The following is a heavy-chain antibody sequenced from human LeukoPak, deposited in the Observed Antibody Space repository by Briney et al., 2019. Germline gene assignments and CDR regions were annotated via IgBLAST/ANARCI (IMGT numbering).Heavy chain of an antibody. V-gene: IGHV1-69*04. Sequence: ASVKVSCKASGGTFSSYAISWVRQAPGQGLEWMGRIIPILGIANYAQKFQGRVTITADKSTSTAYMELSSLRSEDTAVYYCAKDRRTGITRWFDPWGQGTLVTVSS. CDR1: GGTFSSYA. J-gene: IGHJ5*02. D-gene: IGHD1-1*01. CDR3: AKDRRTGITRWFDP. CDR2: IIPILGIA.